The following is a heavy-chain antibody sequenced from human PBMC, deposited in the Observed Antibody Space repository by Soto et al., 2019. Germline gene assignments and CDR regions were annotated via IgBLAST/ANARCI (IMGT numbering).Heavy chain of an antibody. Sequence: GSLRLSCVASGLTVSHNYMAWFRQAPEMGLEWVSILYTEGTTYYADSVKGRFTISRDSSKNTLFLQMDSLRAEDTAVYYCVRPRPSGENYGMDVWGQGTTVTVSS. J-gene: IGHJ6*02. CDR1: GLTVSHNY. CDR3: VRPRPSGENYGMDV. CDR2: LYTEGTT. V-gene: IGHV3-53*01. D-gene: IGHD3-16*01.